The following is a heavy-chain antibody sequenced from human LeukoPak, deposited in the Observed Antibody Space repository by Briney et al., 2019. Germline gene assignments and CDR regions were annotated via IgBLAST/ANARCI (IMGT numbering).Heavy chain of an antibody. CDR3: AREEIVVVPRGYYFAY. Sequence: ASVKVSCKASGYTFFSYGISWVRQAPGQGLEWMGWISAYNGNTNYAQKLQGRVTMTTDTSTSTAYMELRSLRSDDTAVYYCAREEIVVVPRGYYFAYWGQGTLVTVSS. CDR2: ISAYNGNT. J-gene: IGHJ4*02. CDR1: GYTFFSYG. V-gene: IGHV1-18*01. D-gene: IGHD3-22*01.